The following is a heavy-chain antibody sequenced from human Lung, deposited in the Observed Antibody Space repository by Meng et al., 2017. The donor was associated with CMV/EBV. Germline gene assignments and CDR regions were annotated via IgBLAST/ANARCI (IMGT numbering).Heavy chain of an antibody. CDR3: ARDPIRVLRFLEWNYYYYGMDV. D-gene: IGHD3-3*01. CDR2: ISAYNGNT. CDR1: GYTFTSYG. J-gene: IGHJ6*02. Sequence: ASXXVSXKASGYTFTSYGISWVRQAPGQGLEWMGWISAYNGNTNYAQKLQGRVTMTTDTSTSTAYMELRSLRSDDTAVYYCARDPIRVLRFLEWNYYYYGMDVWSQGXTVTVSS. V-gene: IGHV1-18*01.